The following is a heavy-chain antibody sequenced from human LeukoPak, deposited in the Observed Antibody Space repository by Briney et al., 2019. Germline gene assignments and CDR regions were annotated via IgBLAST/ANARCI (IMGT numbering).Heavy chain of an antibody. CDR3: VRHLGYSSSQTTFDY. CDR2: IYPGDSDT. V-gene: IGHV5-51*01. D-gene: IGHD6-13*01. Sequence: GESLKISCKGSGYSFPSGWIGWVRQMPGKGLEWMGSIYPGDSDTTYNPSFQGQATISADKSISTAYLQWSSLKASDTAMYYCVRHLGYSSSQTTFDYWGQGTLVTVSS. CDR1: GYSFPSGW. J-gene: IGHJ4*02.